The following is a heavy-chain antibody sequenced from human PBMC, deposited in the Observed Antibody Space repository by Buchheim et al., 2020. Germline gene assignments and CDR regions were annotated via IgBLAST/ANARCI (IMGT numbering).Heavy chain of an antibody. V-gene: IGHV4-59*01. D-gene: IGHD6-13*01. CDR2: IYYSGST. CDR3: ARDMMEQQLVRWFDP. Sequence: QVQLQESGPGLVKPSETLSLTCTVSGGSISSYYWSWIRQPPGKGLEWIGYIYYSGSTNYNPSLKSRVTISVDTSKNQFSLKLSSVTAADTAVYYCARDMMEQQLVRWFDPWGQGTL. CDR1: GGSISSYY. J-gene: IGHJ5*02.